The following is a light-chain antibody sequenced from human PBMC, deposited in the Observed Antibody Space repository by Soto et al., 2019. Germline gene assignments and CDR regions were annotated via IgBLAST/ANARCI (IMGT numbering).Light chain of an antibody. Sequence: IPMAQYPSNLSASVGDRVTLTCRASQSLRGWLAWYQQRPGKAPKALIYDASTLANGVPSRFNGSGSGTEFTLTISSLQPDDFATYYCQQYRTYSPFGQGARMEIK. V-gene: IGKV1-5*01. J-gene: IGKJ5*01. CDR1: QSLRGW. CDR3: QQYRTYSP. CDR2: DAS.